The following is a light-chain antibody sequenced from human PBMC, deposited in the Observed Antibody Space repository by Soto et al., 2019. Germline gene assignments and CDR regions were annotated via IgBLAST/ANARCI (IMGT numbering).Light chain of an antibody. CDR3: SSYTSINTVI. Sequence: QPVLTQPPSVSGAPGQRVTISCTGNSSNLGAGYDVHWYQQLPGAAPKLVIFGNRNRPSGVPERFSGSKSGTSASLAITGLQAEDEADYYCSSYTSINTVIFGGGTKVTVL. CDR1: SSNLGAGYD. CDR2: GNR. J-gene: IGLJ2*01. V-gene: IGLV1-40*01.